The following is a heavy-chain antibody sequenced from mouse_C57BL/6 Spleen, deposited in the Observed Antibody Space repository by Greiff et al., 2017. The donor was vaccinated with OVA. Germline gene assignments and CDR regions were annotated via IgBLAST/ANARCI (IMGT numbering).Heavy chain of an antibody. V-gene: IGHV5-16*01. D-gene: IGHD1-1*01. CDR2: INYDGSST. Sequence: EVKLVESEGGLVQPGSSMKLSCTASGFTFSDYYMAWVRQVPEKGLEWVANINYDGSSTYYLDSLKSRFIISRDNAKNILYLQMSSLKSEDTATYYCARGINTVVATDWYFDVWGTGTTVTVSS. CDR1: GFTFSDYY. CDR3: ARGINTVVATDWYFDV. J-gene: IGHJ1*03.